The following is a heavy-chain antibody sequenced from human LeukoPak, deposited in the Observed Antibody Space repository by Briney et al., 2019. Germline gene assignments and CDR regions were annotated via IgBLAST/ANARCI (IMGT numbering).Heavy chain of an antibody. Sequence: KPGGSLRLSCAASGFTFSSYSMNWVRQAPGKGLEWVSSISSSSSYIYYADSVKGRFTISRDNAKNSLYLQMNSLRAEDTAVYYCAREPLNLMMYNWFDPWGQGTLVTVSS. CDR3: AREPLNLMMYNWFDP. CDR1: GFTFSSYS. V-gene: IGHV3-21*01. J-gene: IGHJ5*02. D-gene: IGHD3-16*01. CDR2: ISSSSSYI.